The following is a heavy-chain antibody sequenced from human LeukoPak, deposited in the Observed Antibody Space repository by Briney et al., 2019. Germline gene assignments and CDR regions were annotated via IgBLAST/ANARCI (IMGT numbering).Heavy chain of an antibody. J-gene: IGHJ6*03. V-gene: IGHV3-21*01. Sequence: PGGSLRLSCATSGFTLSSHSMSWVRQTPGKGLEGVSSISTSSSFIYYADSLKGRFTISRDNARNSLYLQMNSLRAEDTAVYYCARNYDFWSSPRGYMDVWGKGTTVTVSS. CDR1: GFTLSSHS. D-gene: IGHD3-3*01. CDR2: ISTSSSFI. CDR3: ARNYDFWSSPRGYMDV.